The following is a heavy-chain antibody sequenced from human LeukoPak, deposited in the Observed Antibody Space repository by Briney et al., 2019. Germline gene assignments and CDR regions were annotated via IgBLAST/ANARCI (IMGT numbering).Heavy chain of an antibody. D-gene: IGHD4-17*01. Sequence: ASVKVSCKASGGTFRSFAINWVRQAPGKGLEWMGGIIPMINTPKYAQRFQGRVSITADESTSTGYMEVSSLRSEGTAVYYCAIFQGTYGDNDNDFWGQGTLVTVSS. CDR1: GGTFRSFA. V-gene: IGHV1-69*13. CDR2: IIPMINTP. CDR3: AIFQGTYGDNDNDF. J-gene: IGHJ4*02.